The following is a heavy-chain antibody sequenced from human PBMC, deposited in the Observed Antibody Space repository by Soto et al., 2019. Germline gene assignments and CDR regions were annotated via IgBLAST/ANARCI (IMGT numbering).Heavy chain of an antibody. CDR3: ARGRGRDGYNSFDY. J-gene: IGHJ4*02. D-gene: IGHD5-12*01. CDR2: ISSSGSTI. CDR1: GFTFSSYE. V-gene: IGHV3-48*03. Sequence: SLRLSCAASGFTFSSYEMNWVRQAPGKGLEWVSYISSSGSTIYYADSVKGRFTISRDNAKNSLYLQMNSLRAEDTAVYYCARGRGRDGYNSFDYWGQGALVTVSS.